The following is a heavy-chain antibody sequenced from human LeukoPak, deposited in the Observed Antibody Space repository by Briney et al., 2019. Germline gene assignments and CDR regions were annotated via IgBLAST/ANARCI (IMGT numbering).Heavy chain of an antibody. CDR2: INPSGGST. D-gene: IGHD6-13*01. Sequence: GASVTVSCKASGYTFTSYYMHWVRQAPGQGLEWMGIINPSGGSTSYAQKFQGRVTMTRDMSTSTVYVELSSLRSEDTAVYYCARDGPGYSSPTGFDYWGQGTLVTVSS. CDR1: GYTFTSYY. J-gene: IGHJ4*02. CDR3: ARDGPGYSSPTGFDY. V-gene: IGHV1-46*01.